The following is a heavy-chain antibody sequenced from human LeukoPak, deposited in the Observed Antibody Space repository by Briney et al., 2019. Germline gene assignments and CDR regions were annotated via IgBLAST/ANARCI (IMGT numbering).Heavy chain of an antibody. CDR2: INPSVGST. D-gene: IGHD3-16*01. J-gene: IGHJ4*02. V-gene: IGHV1-46*04. Sequence: GASVKVSCKASGYTFTSYYMHWVRQAPGQGLEWVGIINPSVGSTSYAPKLQGRVTMTRDTSTNTVYMELSSLRSEDTAVYYCAGAPANYGIDDYWGQGTLVTVSS. CDR1: GYTFTSYY. CDR3: AGAPANYGIDDY.